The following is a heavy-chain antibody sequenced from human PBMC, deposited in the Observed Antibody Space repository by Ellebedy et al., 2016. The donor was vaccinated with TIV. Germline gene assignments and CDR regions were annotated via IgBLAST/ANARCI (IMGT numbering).Heavy chain of an antibody. CDR3: ASYSSGPPY. Sequence: GESLKISCAASGFTFSNYAMSWVRQAPGKGLEWVAVIWYDGSNKYYADSVKCRFTIARDNSKNTLYLQMNSLRAEDTAVYYCASYSSGPPYWGQGTLVTVSS. CDR2: IWYDGSNK. D-gene: IGHD6-19*01. CDR1: GFTFSNYA. V-gene: IGHV3-33*08. J-gene: IGHJ4*02.